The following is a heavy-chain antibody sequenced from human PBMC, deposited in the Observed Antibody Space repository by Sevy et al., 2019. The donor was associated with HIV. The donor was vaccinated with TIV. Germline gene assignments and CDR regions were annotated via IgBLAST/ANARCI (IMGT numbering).Heavy chain of an antibody. CDR3: ARHFRTVAGTVSGWFDP. Sequence: GESLKISCKGSGYSFTSYWIGWVRQMPGKGLEWMWIIYPGDSDTRYSPSFQGQVTISADKSISTAYLQWSSLKASDTAMYYCARHFRTVAGTVSGWFDPWGQGTLVTVSS. V-gene: IGHV5-51*01. CDR1: GYSFTSYW. CDR2: IYPGDSDT. D-gene: IGHD6-19*01. J-gene: IGHJ5*02.